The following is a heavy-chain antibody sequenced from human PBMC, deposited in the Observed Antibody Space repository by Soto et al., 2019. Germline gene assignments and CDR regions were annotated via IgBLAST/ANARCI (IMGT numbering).Heavy chain of an antibody. CDR3: VRGGSNYAS. J-gene: IGHJ5*02. CDR1: GFTFSSYS. V-gene: IGHV3-21*01. D-gene: IGHD4-4*01. Sequence: GGSLILSCAASGFTFSSYSMDWVRQAPGKGLEWVSSISSSSSYIYYADSVKGRFTISRDNAKNSMYLQMDSLRGEDTAVYYCVRGGSNYASWGQGTLVTVSS. CDR2: ISSSSSYI.